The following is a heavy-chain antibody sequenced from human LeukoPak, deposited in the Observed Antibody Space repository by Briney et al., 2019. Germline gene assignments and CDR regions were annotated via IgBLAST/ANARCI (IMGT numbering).Heavy chain of an antibody. CDR3: ARTTTPHYYGSGSYALGY. Sequence: GGSLRLSCAASGFTFSTYAMSWVRQAPGKGLEWVSTINTRGDNTYYADSVKGRFTISRDNSKNTLYLQMSSLSAEDTAVYYCARTTTPHYYGSGSYALGYWGQGTLVTVPS. CDR2: INTRGDNT. V-gene: IGHV3-23*01. J-gene: IGHJ4*02. CDR1: GFTFSTYA. D-gene: IGHD3-10*01.